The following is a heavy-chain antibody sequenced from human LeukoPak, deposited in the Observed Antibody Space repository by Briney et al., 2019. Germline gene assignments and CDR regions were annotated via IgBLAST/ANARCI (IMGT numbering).Heavy chain of an antibody. CDR2: INHSGST. CDR1: GFTFSSYA. V-gene: IGHV4-34*01. Sequence: PGGSLRLSCAASGFTFSSYAMSWIRQPPGKGLEWIGEINHSGSTNYNPSLKSRVTISVDTSKNQFSLKLSSVTAADTAVYYCARGTVVVPAARYYFDYWGQGTLVTVSS. CDR3: ARGTVVVPAARYYFDY. D-gene: IGHD2-2*01. J-gene: IGHJ4*02.